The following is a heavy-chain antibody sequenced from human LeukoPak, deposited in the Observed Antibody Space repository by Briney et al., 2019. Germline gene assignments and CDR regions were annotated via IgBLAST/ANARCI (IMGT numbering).Heavy chain of an antibody. J-gene: IGHJ3*02. D-gene: IGHD3-10*01. CDR2: IKQDGSEK. CDR1: GFTFSSYW. Sequence: PGGSLRLSCAASGFTFSSYWMSWVRQAPGKGREWVANIKQDGSEKYYVDSVKGRFTISRDNAKNSLYLQMNSLRAEDTAVYYCARVSYYYYGSGSYSQDAFDIWGQGTMVTVSS. CDR3: ARVSYYYYGSGSYSQDAFDI. V-gene: IGHV3-7*01.